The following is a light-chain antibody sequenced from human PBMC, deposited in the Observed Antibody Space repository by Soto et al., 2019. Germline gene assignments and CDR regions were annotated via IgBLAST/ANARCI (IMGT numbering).Light chain of an antibody. V-gene: IGKV2-30*01. Sequence: VVTQSPLSLSVTLGQPASISCRSSRSLVFSDGNTYLHWFQQRPGQSPRRLIDNVSNRDSGVPDRFSGSGSGTDFTLEISRVGAEDVGMYYCMHSIDWPWTFGLGTKVDIK. CDR2: NVS. CDR3: MHSIDWPWT. J-gene: IGKJ1*01. CDR1: RSLVFSDGNTY.